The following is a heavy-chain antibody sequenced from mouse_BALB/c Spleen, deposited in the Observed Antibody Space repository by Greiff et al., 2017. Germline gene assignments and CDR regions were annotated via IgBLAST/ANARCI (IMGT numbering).Heavy chain of an antibody. J-gene: IGHJ4*01. CDR1: GYTFTSHW. Sequence: VKLVESGAELAKPGASVKMSCKASGYTFTSHWMHWVKQRPGQGLEWIGYINPSTGYTEYNQKFKDKATLTADKSSSTAYMQLSSLTSEDSAVYYCARSGFGTRGAMDYWGQGTSVTVSS. CDR3: ARSGFGTRGAMDY. V-gene: IGHV1-7*01. CDR2: INPSTGYT. D-gene: IGHD3-1*01.